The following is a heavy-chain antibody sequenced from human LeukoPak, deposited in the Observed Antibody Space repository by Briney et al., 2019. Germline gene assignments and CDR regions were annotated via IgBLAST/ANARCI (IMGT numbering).Heavy chain of an antibody. Sequence: PGGSLRLSCAASGFTFDDYTMHWVRQAPGKGLEWVSLISWDGGSTYYADSVKGRFTISRDNSKNSLYLQMNSLRTEDTALYYCAKDAPEYSSGWSWVDWGQGTLVTVSS. J-gene: IGHJ4*02. CDR3: AKDAPEYSSGWSWVD. CDR1: GFTFDDYT. D-gene: IGHD6-19*01. V-gene: IGHV3-43*01. CDR2: ISWDGGST.